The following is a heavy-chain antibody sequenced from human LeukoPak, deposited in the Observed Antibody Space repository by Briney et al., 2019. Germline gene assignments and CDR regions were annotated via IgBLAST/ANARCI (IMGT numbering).Heavy chain of an antibody. CDR1: GFTFSSYW. CDR2: IKQDGSEK. V-gene: IGHV3-7*03. CDR3: ARGLFDYDLLTGYYAFDY. J-gene: IGHJ4*02. Sequence: GVSLRLSCAASGFTFSSYWMSWVRQAPGKGLEWVANIKQDGSEKYYVDSVKGQFTISRDNAKNTLYLQMNSLRAEDTAVYYCARGLFDYDLLTGYYAFDYWGQGTLVTVSS. D-gene: IGHD3-9*01.